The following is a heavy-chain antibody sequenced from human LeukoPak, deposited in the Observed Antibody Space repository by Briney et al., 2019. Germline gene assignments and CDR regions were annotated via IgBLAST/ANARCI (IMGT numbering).Heavy chain of an antibody. Sequence: PSETLSLTCTVSGGSINSYYWSWIRQPPGKGLEWIGYIYYSGSTNYNPSLKSRVTISVDTSKNQFSLKLSSVTAADTAVYYCAREQQLVRWFDPWGQGTLVTVSS. V-gene: IGHV4-59*01. J-gene: IGHJ5*02. CDR1: GGSINSYY. D-gene: IGHD6-13*01. CDR3: AREQQLVRWFDP. CDR2: IYYSGST.